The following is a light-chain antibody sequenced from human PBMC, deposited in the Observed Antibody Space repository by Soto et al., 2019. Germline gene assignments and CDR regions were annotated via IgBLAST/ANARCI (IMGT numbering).Light chain of an antibody. CDR1: SSDVGAYNY. CDR3: CSYAGSYTGV. V-gene: IGLV2-11*01. Sequence: QSVLTQPRSLSGSPGQSVTISCTGTSSDVGAYNYVSWYQQHPGKAPKLMIYDVSKRPSGVPDRFSGSKSGNTASLTISGLQAADEADYYCCSYAGSYTGVFGGGTKLTVL. J-gene: IGLJ3*02. CDR2: DVS.